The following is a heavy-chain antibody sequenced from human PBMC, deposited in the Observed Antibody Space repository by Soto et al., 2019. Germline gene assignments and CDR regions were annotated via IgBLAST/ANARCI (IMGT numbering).Heavy chain of an antibody. Sequence: SETLSLTCTVSGGSISSYYWSWIRQPPGKGLEWIGYIYYSGSTNYNPSLKSRVTISVDTSKNQFSLKMSSVTAADTAVYYCARGRLRSSAGWYKWFDPWGQGTLGTVSS. D-gene: IGHD6-25*01. J-gene: IGHJ5*02. CDR2: IYYSGST. V-gene: IGHV4-59*01. CDR1: GGSISSYY. CDR3: ARGRLRSSAGWYKWFDP.